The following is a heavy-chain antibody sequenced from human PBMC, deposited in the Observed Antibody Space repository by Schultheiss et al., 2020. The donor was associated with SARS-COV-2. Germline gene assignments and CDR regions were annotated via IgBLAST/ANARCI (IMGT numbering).Heavy chain of an antibody. CDR2: ISYTGSP. CDR1: SGSLIPYY. CDR3: ARATRVESLFSVRGGSFDF. V-gene: IGHV4-59*01. J-gene: IGHJ4*02. D-gene: IGHD5-24*01. Sequence: SETLSLTCTVSSGSLIPYYWTWIRQPPGKGLEWIGYISYTGSPSYNPSLKSRVTFSLDTSKKQFSLRLNSVTAADTAVYYCARATRVESLFSVRGGSFDFWGQGTLVTVSS.